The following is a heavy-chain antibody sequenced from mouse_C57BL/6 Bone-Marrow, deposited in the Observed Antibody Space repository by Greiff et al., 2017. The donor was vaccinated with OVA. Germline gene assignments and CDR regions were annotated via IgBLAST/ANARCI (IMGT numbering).Heavy chain of an antibody. V-gene: IGHV1-55*01. CDR1: GYTFTSYW. D-gene: IGHD2-5*01. Sequence: QVQLQQPGAELVKPGASVKMSCKASGYTFTSYWITWVKQRPGQGLEWIGDIYPGTGSTNYNEKLQSKATLTVDTSSSTAYMQLSSLTAKDSAVDYCARGSNYVRAYWGQGTLVTVSA. CDR2: IYPGTGST. J-gene: IGHJ3*01. CDR3: ARGSNYVRAY.